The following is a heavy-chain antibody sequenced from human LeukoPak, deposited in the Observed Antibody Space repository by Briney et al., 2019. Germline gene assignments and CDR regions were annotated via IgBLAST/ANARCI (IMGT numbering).Heavy chain of an antibody. CDR3: AKVLGRGDTT. J-gene: IGHJ4*02. CDR2: ISSSGRTK. V-gene: IGHV3-48*03. D-gene: IGHD3-10*01. Sequence: GSLRLSCAASGFTFSSYEMNWVRQAPGKGLEWLSYISSSGRTKYYPDSVKGRFTISRDNAKNSLYLQMNSLRAEDTALYYCAKVLGRGDTTWGQGTLVTVSS. CDR1: GFTFSSYE.